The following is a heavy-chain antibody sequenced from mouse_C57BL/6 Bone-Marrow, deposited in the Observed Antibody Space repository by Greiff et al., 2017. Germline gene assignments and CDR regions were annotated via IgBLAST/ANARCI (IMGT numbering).Heavy chain of an antibody. CDR1: GYTFTDYY. CDR2: INPNNGGT. D-gene: IGHD1-1*01. CDR3: ARPSTVVARNYFDY. V-gene: IGHV1-26*01. J-gene: IGHJ2*01. Sequence: EVQLQQSGPELVKPGASVKISCKASGYTFTDYYMNWVKQSHGKSLEWIGDINPNNGGTSYNQKFKGKATLTVDKSSSTAYMELRSLTSEDSAVYYCARPSTVVARNYFDYWGQGTTLTVSS.